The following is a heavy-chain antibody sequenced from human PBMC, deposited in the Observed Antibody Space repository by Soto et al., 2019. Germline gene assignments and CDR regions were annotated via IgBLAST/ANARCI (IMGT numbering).Heavy chain of an antibody. D-gene: IGHD3-16*02. CDR3: ARSYDYIWGSYRYTPPHFDY. Sequence: WIRQPPGKGLEWIGYIYYSGSTNYNPSLKSRVTISVDTSKNQFSLKLSSVTAADTAVYYCARSYDYIWGSYRYTPPHFDYWGQGTLVTVSS. CDR2: IYYSGST. V-gene: IGHV4-59*01. J-gene: IGHJ4*02.